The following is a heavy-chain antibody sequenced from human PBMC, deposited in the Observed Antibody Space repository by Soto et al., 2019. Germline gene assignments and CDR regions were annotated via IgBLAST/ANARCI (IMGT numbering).Heavy chain of an antibody. D-gene: IGHD1-1*01. J-gene: IGHJ4*02. CDR3: APSKRGTGTDGDY. CDR2: IIPILGIA. Sequence: QVQLVQSGAEVKKPGSSVKVSCKASGGTFSSYTISWVRQAPGQGLEWMGRIIPILGIANYVQKFQGRVTITADKSTSTAYMELSSLRSEDTAVYYCAPSKRGTGTDGDYWGQGTLVTVSS. V-gene: IGHV1-69*02. CDR1: GGTFSSYT.